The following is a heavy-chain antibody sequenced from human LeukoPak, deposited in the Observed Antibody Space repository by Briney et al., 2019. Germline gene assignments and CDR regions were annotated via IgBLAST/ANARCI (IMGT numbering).Heavy chain of an antibody. CDR3: ALLAVASDFDY. D-gene: IGHD6-19*01. Sequence: GGSLRLSCPASAFTFSNYVMNWVRQAPGKGLEWVSNIGSSGTTIYYADSVKGRFSISRDNAKSSLYLQMNSLRVEDTAVYYCALLAVASDFDYWGQGALVTVSS. J-gene: IGHJ4*02. CDR2: IGSSGTTI. V-gene: IGHV3-48*03. CDR1: AFTFSNYV.